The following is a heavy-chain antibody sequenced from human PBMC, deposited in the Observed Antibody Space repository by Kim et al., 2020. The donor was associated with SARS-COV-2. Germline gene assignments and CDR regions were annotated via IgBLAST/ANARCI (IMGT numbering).Heavy chain of an antibody. CDR2: INPDGSGS. CDR1: GFTFSSFW. V-gene: IGHV3-74*01. J-gene: IGHJ4*02. CDR3: ARGYQGFDH. Sequence: GGSLRLSCEVSGFTFSSFWMHWVRQAPGKGLEWVSQINPDGSGSKYADSVKGRFTISRHNAGNTLYLQMDSLTSEDTAVYYCARGYQGFDHWGQGTPVA. D-gene: IGHD1-26*01.